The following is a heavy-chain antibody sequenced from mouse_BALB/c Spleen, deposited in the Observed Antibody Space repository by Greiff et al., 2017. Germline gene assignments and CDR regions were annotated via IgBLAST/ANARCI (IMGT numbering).Heavy chain of an antibody. V-gene: IGHV5-17*02. D-gene: IGHD2-3*01. CDR1: GFTFSSFG. CDR2: ISSGSSTI. Sequence: EVQVVESGGGLVQPGGSRKLSCAASGFTFSSFGMHWVRQAPEKGLEWVAYISSGSSTIYYADTVKGRFTISRDNPKNTLFLQMTSLRSEDTAMYYCARLYDGYYPYYFDYWGQGTTLTVSS. J-gene: IGHJ2*01. CDR3: ARLYDGYYPYYFDY.